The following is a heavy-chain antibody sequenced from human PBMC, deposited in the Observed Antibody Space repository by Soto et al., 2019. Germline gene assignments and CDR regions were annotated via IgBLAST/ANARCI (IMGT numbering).Heavy chain of an antibody. CDR3: ARDLGGWPDY. V-gene: IGHV1-3*01. J-gene: IGHJ4*02. CDR1: GYAFTRYG. D-gene: IGHD2-15*01. CDR2: INAGNGNT. Sequence: KVSCKGFGYAFTRYGMHWVRQAPGQRLEWMGWINAGNGNTKYSQKFQGRVTITRDTSASTAYMELSSLRSEDTAVYYCARDLGGWPDYWGQGTLVTVSS.